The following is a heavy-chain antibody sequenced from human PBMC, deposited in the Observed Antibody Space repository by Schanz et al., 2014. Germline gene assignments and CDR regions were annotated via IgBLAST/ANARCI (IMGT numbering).Heavy chain of an antibody. CDR3: ARDRPSGYALDF. CDR1: GCTFSNYG. V-gene: IGHV3-30*03. Sequence: VQVVESGGDLVQPGGSLRLSCAVSGCTFSNYGMGWVRQAPGKGLEWVALISYDGSNKHYADSVKGRFTISRDNSKKTLYVQMNSLRAEDTAVYYCARDRPSGYALDFWGQGTLVTVSS. J-gene: IGHJ4*02. CDR2: ISYDGSNK. D-gene: IGHD5-12*01.